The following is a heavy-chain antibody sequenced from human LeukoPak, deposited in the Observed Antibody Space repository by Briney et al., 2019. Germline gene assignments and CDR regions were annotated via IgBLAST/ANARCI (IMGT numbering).Heavy chain of an antibody. Sequence: PQTLSLTRTVSGGSISSGDYYWSWIRQPPGKGLEWIGYIYYSGSTYYNPSLKSRVTISVDTSKNQFSLKLSSVTAADTAVYYCARDLLNEGNHLDYWGQGTLVTVSS. CDR3: ARDLLNEGNHLDY. CDR2: IYYSGST. D-gene: IGHD4-23*01. V-gene: IGHV4-30-4*01. J-gene: IGHJ4*02. CDR1: GGSISSGDYY.